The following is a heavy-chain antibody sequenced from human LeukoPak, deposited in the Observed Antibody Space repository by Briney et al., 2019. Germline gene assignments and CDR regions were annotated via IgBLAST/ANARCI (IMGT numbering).Heavy chain of an antibody. V-gene: IGHV3-7*01. Sequence: GGSLRLSCAASGFTFSSYCMSWVRQAPGKGLEWGANIKQDGSEIDYADSAKGRFTISRDKDRNSLYLQMNSLRAEDTAVYYCARQDWLGDRYYFDSWGQGTRSPSPQ. CDR3: ARQDWLGDRYYFDS. D-gene: IGHD3-9*01. J-gene: IGHJ4*02. CDR1: GFTFSSYC. CDR2: IKQDGSEI.